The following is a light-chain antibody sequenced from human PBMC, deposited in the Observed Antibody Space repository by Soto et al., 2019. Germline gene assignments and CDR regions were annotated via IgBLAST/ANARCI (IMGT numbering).Light chain of an antibody. CDR3: QQSDEWPQT. Sequence: DIVVTQSRATLSVSPGERGTLSCRASQRVSSKLAWYQKKPGPDPRTVIYGASTRATGIPARFSGIVSGTEFTLSISRLQSEDCALYDSQQSDEWPQTFGQLTKVDIK. J-gene: IGKJ1*01. V-gene: IGKV3-15*01. CDR2: GAS. CDR1: QRVSSK.